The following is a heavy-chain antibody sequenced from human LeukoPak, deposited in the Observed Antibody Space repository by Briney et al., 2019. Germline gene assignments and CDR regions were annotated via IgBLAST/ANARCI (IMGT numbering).Heavy chain of an antibody. CDR1: GGSINSGTYY. Sequence: SETLSLTCTASGGSINSGTYYWIWIRQPPGKGLEWIGSIYHTWSTYYNSSLKSRVTISVDTSKNHFSLKLSSVTATDTAVYYCARGLMTTVVIPGYWGQGTLVTVSS. CDR3: ARGLMTTVVIPGY. V-gene: IGHV4-39*02. D-gene: IGHD4-23*01. J-gene: IGHJ4*02. CDR2: IYHTWST.